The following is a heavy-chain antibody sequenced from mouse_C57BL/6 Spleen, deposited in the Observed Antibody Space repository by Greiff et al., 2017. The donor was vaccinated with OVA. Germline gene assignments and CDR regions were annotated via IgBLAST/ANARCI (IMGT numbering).Heavy chain of an antibody. D-gene: IGHD2-12*01. CDR3: ARGRAYDPVAY. CDR2: ISYDGSN. J-gene: IGHJ3*01. V-gene: IGHV3-6*01. CDR1: GYSITSGYY. Sequence: EVKLMESGPGLVKPSQSLSLTCSVTGYSITSGYYWNWNRQFPGKKLEWMGYISYDGSNNYNPSLNNRISITRDTSKNQFFLKLNSVTTEDTATYYCARGRAYDPVAYWGQGTLVTVSA.